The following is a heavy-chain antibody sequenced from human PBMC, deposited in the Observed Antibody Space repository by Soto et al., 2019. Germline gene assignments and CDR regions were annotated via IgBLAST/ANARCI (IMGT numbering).Heavy chain of an antibody. CDR3: ARVKGRSSTNWGWFDP. J-gene: IGHJ5*02. CDR2: ISAYNGNT. V-gene: IGHV1-18*01. Sequence: ASVKVSCKASGYIFTSYGISWVRQAPGQGLEWMGWISAYNGNTNYAQKFQGRVTMTTDTSTSTAYMELRCLRSDDTAVYYCARVKGRSSTNWGWFDPWGQGTLVTVSS. D-gene: IGHD2-2*01. CDR1: GYIFTSYG.